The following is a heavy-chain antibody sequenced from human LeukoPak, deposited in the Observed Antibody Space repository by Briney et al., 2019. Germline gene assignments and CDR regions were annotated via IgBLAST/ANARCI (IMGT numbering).Heavy chain of an antibody. CDR3: AKDPRKHPAT. Sequence: PGGSLRLSCAASGFTFSHYAMHWVRQAPGKGLEWVSAISGSGGSTYYADSVKGRFTISRDNSKNTLYLQMNSLRAEDTAVYYCAKDPRKHPATWGQGTLVTVSS. CDR1: GFTFSHYA. J-gene: IGHJ5*02. CDR2: ISGSGGST. D-gene: IGHD6-6*01. V-gene: IGHV3-23*01.